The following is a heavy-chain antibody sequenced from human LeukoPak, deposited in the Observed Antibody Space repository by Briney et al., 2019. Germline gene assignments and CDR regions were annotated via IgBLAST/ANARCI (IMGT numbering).Heavy chain of an antibody. CDR3: ARGHYGPDY. D-gene: IGHD3-10*01. Sequence: GGSLRLSCAASGCTFSSYWMHWVRQAPGKGLLWVSRINSDGSITSYADSVKGRFTISRDNAKNTLYLQMNSLRDEDTAVFFCARGHYGPDYWGQGTVVTVSS. J-gene: IGHJ4*02. CDR2: INSDGSIT. V-gene: IGHV3-74*01. CDR1: GCTFSSYW.